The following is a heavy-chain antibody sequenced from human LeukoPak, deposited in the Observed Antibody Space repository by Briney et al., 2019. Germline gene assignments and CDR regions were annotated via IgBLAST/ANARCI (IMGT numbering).Heavy chain of an antibody. Sequence: GASVKVSCKASGYTFTDYYMHWVQQAPGKGLEWMGRVDPEDGETIYAEKFQGRVTITADTSTDTAYMELSSLRSEDTAVYYCATGAGRYYYYMDVWGKGTTVTVSS. CDR3: ATGAGRYYYYMDV. V-gene: IGHV1-69-2*01. CDR1: GYTFTDYY. J-gene: IGHJ6*03. CDR2: VDPEDGET.